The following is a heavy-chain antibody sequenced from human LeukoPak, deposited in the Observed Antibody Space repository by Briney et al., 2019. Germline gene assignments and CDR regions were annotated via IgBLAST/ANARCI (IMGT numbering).Heavy chain of an antibody. D-gene: IGHD6-19*01. V-gene: IGHV3-74*01. J-gene: IGHJ4*02. CDR1: GFTFSKYW. CDR2: INTDGTVT. Sequence: GGSLRLSCAASGFTFSKYWMHWVRQAPGKGLESVSRINTDGTVTTYADSVKGRFTVSRDNADNTMFLQMNSVRDEDTAVYYCATKQWLAPPPDSWGQGTPVTVSS. CDR3: ATKQWLAPPPDS.